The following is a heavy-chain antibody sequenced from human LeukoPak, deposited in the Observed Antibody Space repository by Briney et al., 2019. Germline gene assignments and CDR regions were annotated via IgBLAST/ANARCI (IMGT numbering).Heavy chain of an antibody. D-gene: IGHD6-19*01. V-gene: IGHV3-74*01. J-gene: IGHJ4*02. CDR1: GFTFSKYW. CDR2: INTDGTVT. Sequence: GGSLRLSCAASGFTFSKYWMHWVRQAPGKGLESVSRINTDGTVTTYADSVKGRFTVSRDNADNTMFLQMNSVRDEDTAVYYCATKQWLAPPPDSWGQGTPVTVSS. CDR3: ATKQWLAPPPDS.